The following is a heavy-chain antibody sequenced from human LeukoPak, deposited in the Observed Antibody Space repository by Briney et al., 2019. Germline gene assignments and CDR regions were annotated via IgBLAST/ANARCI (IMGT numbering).Heavy chain of an antibody. V-gene: IGHV3-15*01. CDR2: IKSKTDGGTT. CDR1: GFTFSNAW. D-gene: IGHD5-24*01. CDR3: TTEVKMANGHPFDY. Sequence: GGSLRLSGAASGFTFSNAWMSWVRQAPGKGLEWVGRIKSKTDGGTTDYAAPVKGRFTISRDDSKNTLYLQMNSLKSEDTAVYYCTTEVKMANGHPFDYWGQGSLVTVSS. J-gene: IGHJ4*02.